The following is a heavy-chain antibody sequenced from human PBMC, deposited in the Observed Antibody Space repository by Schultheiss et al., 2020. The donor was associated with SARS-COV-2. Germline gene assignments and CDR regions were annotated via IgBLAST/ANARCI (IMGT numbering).Heavy chain of an antibody. CDR2: IYHSGST. CDR1: GGSFSGYY. D-gene: IGHD1-26*01. CDR3: AREHGSYSAFDI. J-gene: IGHJ3*02. Sequence: SETLSLTCAVYGGSFSGYYWSWIRQPPGKGLEWIGSIYHSGSTYYNPSLKSRVTISIDTSKNQFSLKLSSVTAADTAVYYCAREHGSYSAFDIWGQGTMVTVSS. V-gene: IGHV4-34*01.